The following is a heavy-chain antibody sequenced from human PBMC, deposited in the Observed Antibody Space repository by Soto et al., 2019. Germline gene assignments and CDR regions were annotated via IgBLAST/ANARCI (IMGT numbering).Heavy chain of an antibody. V-gene: IGHV4-34*01. J-gene: IGHJ4*02. CDR1: GGSFSGYY. Sequence: SETLSLTCAVYGGSFSGYYWSWIRQPPGKGLEWIGEINHSGSTNYNPSLKSRVTISVDTSKNQFSLKLSSVTAADTAVYYCARGEVGIAAAGTYDYWGQGTLVTVSS. D-gene: IGHD6-13*01. CDR2: INHSGST. CDR3: ARGEVGIAAAGTYDY.